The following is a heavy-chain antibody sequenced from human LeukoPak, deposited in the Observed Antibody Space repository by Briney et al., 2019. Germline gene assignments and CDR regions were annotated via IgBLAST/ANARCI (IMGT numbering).Heavy chain of an antibody. J-gene: IGHJ4*02. D-gene: IGHD3-22*01. V-gene: IGHV3-21*01. CDR1: GFSFSSYS. Sequence: VGSLRLSCAASGFSFSSYSMNSVCQALGKGLEWVSSVSSSSSYISYADSVKGRFTISRDNAKKSLYLQMNSLRAEDTAVYYCARDIPRGSGYYFDYWGQGTLVTVSS. CDR3: ARDIPRGSGYYFDY. CDR2: VSSSSSYI.